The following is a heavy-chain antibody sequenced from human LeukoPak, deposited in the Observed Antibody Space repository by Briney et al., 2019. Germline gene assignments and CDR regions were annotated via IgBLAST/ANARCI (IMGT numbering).Heavy chain of an antibody. Sequence: GGSLRLSCEASGFXFCAYAMTWVRQAPGKGLEWVSSISSSSSYIYYADSVKGRFTISRDNAKNSLYLQMNGLRAEDTAVYYCARDSRGVWGQGTLVTVSS. D-gene: IGHD2-2*01. CDR3: ARDSRGV. CDR1: GFXFCAYA. CDR2: ISSSSSYI. J-gene: IGHJ4*02. V-gene: IGHV3-21*01.